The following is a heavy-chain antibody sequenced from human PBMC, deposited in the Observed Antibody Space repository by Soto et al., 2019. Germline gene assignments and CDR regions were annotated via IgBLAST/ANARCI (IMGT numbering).Heavy chain of an antibody. Sequence: SEPLALTCTVSFDSLTSCDYYCMWSRRPPGKGLEWIGYIFYSGSTYYKASLKSRVTISLDMSRNQFSLKLTSVTAADTAVYYCARAEVAVAGSGWFDAWGHGTLVTVSS. CDR1: FDSLTSCDYY. D-gene: IGHD6-19*01. CDR3: ARAEVAVAGSGWFDA. CDR2: IFYSGST. V-gene: IGHV4-30-4*01. J-gene: IGHJ5*01.